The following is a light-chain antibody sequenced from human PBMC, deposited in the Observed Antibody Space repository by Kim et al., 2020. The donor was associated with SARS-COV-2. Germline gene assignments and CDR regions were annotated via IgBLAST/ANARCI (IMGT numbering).Light chain of an antibody. Sequence: GQSVTISCTGTSRDVGGYNYVSSYQHPPGKAPKLMIFGVSERPSGVPDRFSCPKSGNTASLTVSGLQAEDEADYYCSSYAGKNDIVFGGGTQLTVL. CDR1: SRDVGGYNY. CDR3: SSYAGKNDIV. CDR2: GVS. J-gene: IGLJ3*02. V-gene: IGLV2-8*01.